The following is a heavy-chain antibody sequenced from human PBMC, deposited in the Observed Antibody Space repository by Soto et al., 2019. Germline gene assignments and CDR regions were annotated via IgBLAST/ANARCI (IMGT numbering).Heavy chain of an antibody. Sequence: SETLSLTCTVSGGSISSYYWSWIRQPPGKGLEWIGYIYYSGSTNYNPSLKSRVTISVDTSKNQFSLKLSSVTAADTAVYYCGRVLFGRLAWFDPWGQGTLVTVSS. CDR2: IYYSGST. V-gene: IGHV4-59*01. CDR3: GRVLFGRLAWFDP. J-gene: IGHJ5*02. CDR1: GGSISSYY. D-gene: IGHD1-26*01.